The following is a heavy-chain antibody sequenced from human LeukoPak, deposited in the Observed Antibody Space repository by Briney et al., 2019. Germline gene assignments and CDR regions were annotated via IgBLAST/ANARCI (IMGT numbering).Heavy chain of an antibody. CDR2: ISYDGSNK. V-gene: IGHV3-30-3*01. CDR3: ARPFPVAVAGTGNY. D-gene: IGHD6-19*01. Sequence: PGGSLRLSCAASGFTFSSYAMHWARQAAGKGLEWVAVISYDGSNKYYADSVKGRFTISRDNSKNTLYLQMNSLRAEDTAVYYCARPFPVAVAGTGNYWGQGTLVTVSS. J-gene: IGHJ4*02. CDR1: GFTFSSYA.